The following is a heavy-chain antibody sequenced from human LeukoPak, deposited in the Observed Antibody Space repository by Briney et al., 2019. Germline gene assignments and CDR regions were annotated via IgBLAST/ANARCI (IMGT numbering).Heavy chain of an antibody. CDR3: AKSREEIRGLDAFDI. D-gene: IGHD5-24*01. CDR1: GGSISSYY. J-gene: IGHJ3*02. Sequence: SSESLSLTCTVSGGSISSYYWSWIRQPPGKGLEWIGYIFYSGSTNYNPSLKSRVALSVDTSKNQFSLKLSSLTAADTAVYYCAKSREEIRGLDAFDIWGQGTMVTVSS. V-gene: IGHV4-59*12. CDR2: IFYSGST.